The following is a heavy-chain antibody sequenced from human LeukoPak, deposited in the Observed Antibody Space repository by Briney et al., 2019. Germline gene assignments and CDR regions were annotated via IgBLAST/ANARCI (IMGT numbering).Heavy chain of an antibody. D-gene: IGHD3-22*01. V-gene: IGHV1-46*01. J-gene: IGHJ4*02. CDR3: ARGNYYNSSGSANGIDY. CDR2: INPSGGST. CDR1: GYTFTSYY. Sequence: ASVKVSCKASGYTFTSYYMHWVRQAPGQGLEWMGIINPSGGSTSYARKFQGGVTMTRNTSISTAYMELSSLRSEDTAVYYCARGNYYNSSGSANGIDYWGQGTLVTISS.